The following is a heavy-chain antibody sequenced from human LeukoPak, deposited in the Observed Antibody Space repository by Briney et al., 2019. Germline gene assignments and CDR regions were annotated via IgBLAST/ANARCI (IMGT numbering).Heavy chain of an antibody. CDR3: ARYWPFNRGYNFVRDAFDI. Sequence: GGSLRLSCAASGFTFSGNYMTWVRQAPGKGLEWAAVISSDGSYENYADSVKGRFTISRDDSKNTVYLQMNSLRSEDTGVYYCARYWPFNRGYNFVRDAFDIWGQGTMVTVSS. CDR1: GFTFSGNY. CDR2: ISSDGSYE. D-gene: IGHD5-12*01. V-gene: IGHV3-30*03. J-gene: IGHJ3*02.